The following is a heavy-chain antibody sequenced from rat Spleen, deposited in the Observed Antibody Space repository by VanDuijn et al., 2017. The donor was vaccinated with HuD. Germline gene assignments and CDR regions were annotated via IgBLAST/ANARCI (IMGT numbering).Heavy chain of an antibody. J-gene: IGHJ2*01. D-gene: IGHD1-11*01. CDR1: GFTFSNYY. Sequence: EVQLVESGGGLVQPGRSLKLSCAASGFTFSNYYMAWVRQAPKKGLEWVASISYEGSGTYYGDSVKGRFTISRDNAKSTLYLQMNSLRSEDTATYYCTRLEGPLDYWGQGVMVTVSS. CDR2: ISYEGSGT. CDR3: TRLEGPLDY. V-gene: IGHV5-22*01.